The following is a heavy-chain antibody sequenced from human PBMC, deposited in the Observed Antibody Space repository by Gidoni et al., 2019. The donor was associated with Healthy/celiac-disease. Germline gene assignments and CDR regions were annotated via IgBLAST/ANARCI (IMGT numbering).Heavy chain of an antibody. Sequence: QVQLVQSGAEVKKPGSSVKVSCKASGGTFSSYTISWVRQAPGQGLEWMGRIIPILGIANYAQKFQGRVTITADKSTSTAYMELSSLRSEDTAVYYCARDLHDEWELPTHDAFDIWGQGTMVTVSS. J-gene: IGHJ3*02. V-gene: IGHV1-69*08. D-gene: IGHD1-26*01. CDR3: ARDLHDEWELPTHDAFDI. CDR1: GGTFSSYT. CDR2: IIPILGIA.